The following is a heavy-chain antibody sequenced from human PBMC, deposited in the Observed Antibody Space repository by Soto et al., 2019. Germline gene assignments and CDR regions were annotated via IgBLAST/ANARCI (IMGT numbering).Heavy chain of an antibody. Sequence: QVQLQQWGAGLLKPSETLSLTCAVYGGSFSGYYWNWIRQPPGKGLEWIGEINHSGSTNYNPSLKSRGTISVDTSKNQFSLRLSSVTAADTAVYYCAIGYGRNFDYWGQGTLVTVSS. D-gene: IGHD3-10*01. CDR2: INHSGST. J-gene: IGHJ4*02. V-gene: IGHV4-34*01. CDR3: AIGYGRNFDY. CDR1: GGSFSGYY.